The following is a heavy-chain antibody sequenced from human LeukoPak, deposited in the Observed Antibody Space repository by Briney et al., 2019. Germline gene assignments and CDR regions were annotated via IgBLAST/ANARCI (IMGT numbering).Heavy chain of an antibody. D-gene: IGHD6-13*01. CDR1: GGSISSYY. V-gene: IGHV4-59*01. J-gene: IGHJ6*02. CDR2: IYYSGST. Sequence: SETLSLTCTVSGGSISSYYWSWIRQPPGKGLEWIGYIYYSGSTNHNPSLKSRVTISVDTSKNQFSLKLSSVTAADTAVYYCARELIAAAGPGVYYYYGMDVWGQGTTVTASS. CDR3: ARELIAAAGPGVYYYYGMDV.